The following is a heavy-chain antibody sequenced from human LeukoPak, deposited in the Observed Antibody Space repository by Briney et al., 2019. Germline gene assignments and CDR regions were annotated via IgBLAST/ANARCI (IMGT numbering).Heavy chain of an antibody. CDR3: ATVVSKMGLLVDY. V-gene: IGHV1-24*01. D-gene: IGHD2-8*01. CDR1: GYTLTELS. Sequence: ASVKVSCKVSGYTLTELSMHWVRQAPGKGLEWMGGFDPEDGETIYAQKFQGRVTMTEDTSTDTAYMELSSLRSEDTTVYYCATVVSKMGLLVDYWGQGTLVTVSS. CDR2: FDPEDGET. J-gene: IGHJ4*02.